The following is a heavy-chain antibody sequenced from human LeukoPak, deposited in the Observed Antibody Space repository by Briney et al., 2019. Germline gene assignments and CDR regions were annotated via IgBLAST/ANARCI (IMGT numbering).Heavy chain of an antibody. CDR3: ASVIDYYYYMDI. Sequence: PSQTLSLTCTVSGGSISSGSYYWSWIRQPAGKGLEWIGRIYISGTTDYNPSLKSRATISVDTSSQFSLKLRSVTAADTAVYYCASVIDYYYYMDIWGKGTTVTVSS. CDR2: IYISGTT. V-gene: IGHV4-61*02. CDR1: GGSISSGSYY. J-gene: IGHJ6*03.